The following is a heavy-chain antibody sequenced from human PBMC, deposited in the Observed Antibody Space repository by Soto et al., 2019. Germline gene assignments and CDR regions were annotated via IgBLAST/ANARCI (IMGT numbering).Heavy chain of an antibody. CDR1: GGSFSGYY. CDR3: ARFGSSGWPPDY. J-gene: IGHJ4*02. Sequence: SETLSLTCAVYGGSFSGYYWSWIRQPPGKGLEWIGEINHSGSTNYNPSLKSRVTISVDTSKNQFSLKLSSVTAADTAVYYCARFGSSGWPPDYWGQGTLVTVSS. V-gene: IGHV4-34*01. D-gene: IGHD6-19*01. CDR2: INHSGST.